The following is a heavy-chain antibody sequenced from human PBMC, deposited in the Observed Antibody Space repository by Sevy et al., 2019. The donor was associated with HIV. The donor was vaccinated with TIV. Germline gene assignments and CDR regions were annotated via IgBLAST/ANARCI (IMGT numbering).Heavy chain of an antibody. CDR1: GFTFGGYT. CDR3: TRVEGAADWGMDV. D-gene: IGHD1-26*01. CDR2: IRGKPYGGTT. J-gene: IGHJ6*02. Sequence: GGSLRLSCTASGFTFGGYTMSWVRQAPGKGLEWVAFIRGKPYGGTTEYAASVKGRFTISRDDSKSIAYLQMNSLNTDDTAVYYCTRVEGAADWGMDVWGQGTTVTVSS. V-gene: IGHV3-49*04.